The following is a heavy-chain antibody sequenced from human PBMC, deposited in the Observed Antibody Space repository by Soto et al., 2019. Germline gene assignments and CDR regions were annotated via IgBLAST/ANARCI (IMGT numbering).Heavy chain of an antibody. CDR2: IKSITAGGTT. J-gene: IGHJ4*02. D-gene: IGHD3-3*02. CDR1: GFTFNNAG. CDR3: TTAGHFWSGYTY. Sequence: GGLRLSCAASGFTFNNAGMNWVRQAPGKGPEWVGRIKSITAGGTTDYAAPVKGRFTISRHDSKNTLYLQMNSLKTEDTGVYYCTTAGHFWSGYTYWGQGTVVTVSS. V-gene: IGHV3-15*07.